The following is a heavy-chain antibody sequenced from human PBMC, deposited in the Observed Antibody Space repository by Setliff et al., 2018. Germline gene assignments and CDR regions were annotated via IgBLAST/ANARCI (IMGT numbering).Heavy chain of an antibody. Sequence: ASVKVSCKASGYIFTGYYMHWVRQAPGQGLEWMGRINPNSGGTNYAQKFQGRVTMTRDTSVSTAYMELSRLRSDDTAVYYCASLSLGFTIFGVVIIDPYFDYWGQGTLVTVSS. V-gene: IGHV1-2*06. CDR1: GYIFTGYY. D-gene: IGHD3-3*01. CDR3: ASLSLGFTIFGVVIIDPYFDY. CDR2: INPNSGGT. J-gene: IGHJ4*02.